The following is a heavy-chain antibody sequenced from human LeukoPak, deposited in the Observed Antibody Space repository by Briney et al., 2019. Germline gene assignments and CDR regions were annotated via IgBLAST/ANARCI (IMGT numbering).Heavy chain of an antibody. CDR2: IIPIFGTA. CDR1: GYTFTSYG. CDR3: ARGPFGDSSGYYYYYYMDV. J-gene: IGHJ6*03. D-gene: IGHD3-22*01. V-gene: IGHV1-69*13. Sequence: SVKVSCKASGYTFTSYGISWVRQAPGQGLEWMGGIIPIFGTANYAQKFQGRVTINADESTSAAYMELSSLRTEDTAVYYCARGPFGDSSGYYYYYYMDVWGKGTTVTISS.